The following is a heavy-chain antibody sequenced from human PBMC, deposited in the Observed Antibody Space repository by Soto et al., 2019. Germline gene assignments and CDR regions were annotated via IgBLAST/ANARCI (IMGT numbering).Heavy chain of an antibody. V-gene: IGHV4-4*02. D-gene: IGHD5-18*01. CDR3: ARESNSYGYRGFAH. CDR1: GCSISSSNV. CDR2: IYHSGST. Sequence: SETLSLTCAVSGCSISSSNVWSWVRQPPGKGLEWIGEIYHSGSTNYNPSLKSRVTISVDKSKNQFSLKLSSVTAADTAVYYCARESNSYGYRGFAHWGQGTPVTVSS. J-gene: IGHJ4*02.